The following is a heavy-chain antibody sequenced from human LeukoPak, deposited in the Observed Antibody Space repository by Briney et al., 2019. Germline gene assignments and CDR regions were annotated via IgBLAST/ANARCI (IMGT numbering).Heavy chain of an antibody. J-gene: IGHJ4*02. CDR2: IRYDGNNK. CDR3: AKDRGSGWYYYFDY. CDR1: GFTVSSNY. V-gene: IGHV3-30*02. D-gene: IGHD6-19*01. Sequence: GGSLRLSCAASGFTVSSNYMSWVRQAPGRGLEWVAFIRYDGNNKYYADSVKGRFTISRDNSKNTLYLHMNSLRAEDTAVYYCAKDRGSGWYYYFDYWGPGTLVTVSS.